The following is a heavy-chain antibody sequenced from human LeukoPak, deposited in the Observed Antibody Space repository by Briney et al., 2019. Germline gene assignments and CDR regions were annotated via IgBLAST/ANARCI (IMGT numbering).Heavy chain of an antibody. CDR2: ISGSGTNT. J-gene: IGHJ4*02. Sequence: GGSLRLSCAASGFTFSRYVMTWVRQAPGKGLEWVSEISGSGTNTYYADSVKGRFTISRDNSRNTLNLQMNSLRAEDTAVYYCAKEKWQYQLLFYFHYWGQGTLVTVSS. CDR3: AKEKWQYQLLFYFHY. V-gene: IGHV3-23*01. D-gene: IGHD2-2*01. CDR1: GFTFSRYV.